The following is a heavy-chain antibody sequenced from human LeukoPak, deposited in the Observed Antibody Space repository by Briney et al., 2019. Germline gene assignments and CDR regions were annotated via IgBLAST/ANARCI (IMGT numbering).Heavy chain of an antibody. D-gene: IGHD3-16*01. CDR3: ARGPSRFALGGIWFDP. CDR2: MNPDSGNT. V-gene: IGHV1-8*03. J-gene: IGHJ5*02. Sequence: RASVKVSCKASGYTFTSYDINWVRQATGQGLEWIGWMNPDSGNTGYAQNFQGRVTITRNTSISTAYMELSSLRSEDTAVYYCARGPSRFALGGIWFDPWGQGTLVTVSS. CDR1: GYTFTSYD.